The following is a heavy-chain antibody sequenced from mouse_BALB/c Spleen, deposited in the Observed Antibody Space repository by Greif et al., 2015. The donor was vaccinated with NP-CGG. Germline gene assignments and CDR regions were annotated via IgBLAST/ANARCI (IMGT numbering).Heavy chain of an antibody. J-gene: IGHJ4*01. CDR2: IFPGTGTT. CDR3: ARRAASSCAMDD. Sequence: VQLQQSGAELVKPGASVKLSCKTSGYTFTSYWIQWVKQRPGQGLGWIGEIFPGTGTTYYNEKFKGKATLTIDTSSSTAYMQRSSLTSEDSAVYFCARRAASSCAMDDWGQGTSVTVSS. D-gene: IGHD3-3*01. CDR1: GYTFTSYW. V-gene: IGHV1S132*01.